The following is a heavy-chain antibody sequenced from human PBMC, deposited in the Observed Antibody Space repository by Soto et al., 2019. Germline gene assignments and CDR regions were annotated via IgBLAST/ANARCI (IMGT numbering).Heavy chain of an antibody. CDR3: TTDRLPLDYQGRDYYYGMDV. CDR1: GFTFSNAW. V-gene: IGHV3-15*07. J-gene: IGHJ6*02. Sequence: EVQLVESGGGLVKPGGSLRLSCAASGFTFSNAWMNWVRQAPGKGLEWVGRIKSKTDGGTTDYAAPVKGRFTISRDDSKNTLYLHMNSLKTEDTAVYYCTTDRLPLDYQGRDYYYGMDVWGQGTTVTVSS. D-gene: IGHD4-17*01. CDR2: IKSKTDGGTT.